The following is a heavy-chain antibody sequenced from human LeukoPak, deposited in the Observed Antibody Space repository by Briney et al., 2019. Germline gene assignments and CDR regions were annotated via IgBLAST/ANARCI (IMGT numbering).Heavy chain of an antibody. CDR3: SRGNYFGY. CDR1: GFTFSGYW. Sequence: QPGGSLRLSCAASGFTFSGYWMHWVRQAPGKGLVWVSVINGDGSRTIYADSVKGRFTISRDNAKNTLYLQMASLRAEDTAVYYCSRGNYFGYWGQGALVTVSS. CDR2: INGDGSRT. V-gene: IGHV3-74*01. J-gene: IGHJ4*02.